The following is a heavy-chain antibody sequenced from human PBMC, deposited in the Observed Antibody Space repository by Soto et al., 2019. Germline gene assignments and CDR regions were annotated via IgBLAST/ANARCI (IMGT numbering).Heavy chain of an antibody. J-gene: IGHJ4*02. Sequence: QVQLQESGPGLVKPSETLSLTCTVSGGSISSYYWSWIRQPPGKGLELIGYIYYSGSTNYNPSLKSRVTIAVDTSTNQFSLKLSSVPAADTAVYYCARRYGYSFDYWGQRTLVTVSS. CDR3: ARRYGYSFDY. CDR1: GGSISSYY. CDR2: IYYSGST. V-gene: IGHV4-59*08. D-gene: IGHD1-1*01.